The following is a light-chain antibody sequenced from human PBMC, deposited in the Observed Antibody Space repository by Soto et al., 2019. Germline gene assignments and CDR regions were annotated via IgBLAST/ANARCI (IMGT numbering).Light chain of an antibody. CDR3: SSYTSSSTLV. V-gene: IGLV2-14*01. Sequence: QSALTQPASVSGSPGQPIIISCTGTSSDVGGYKYVSWYQQHPGEAPKLMIYDVSNRPSGVSSRFSGSKSGSTALLTISGLQAEDEADYYCSSYTSSSTLVFGGGTKLTVL. CDR1: SSDVGGYKY. J-gene: IGLJ2*01. CDR2: DVS.